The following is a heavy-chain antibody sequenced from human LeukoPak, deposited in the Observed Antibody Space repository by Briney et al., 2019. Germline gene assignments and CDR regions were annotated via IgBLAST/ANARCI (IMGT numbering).Heavy chain of an antibody. D-gene: IGHD3-10*01. CDR2: ISSSGSTI. V-gene: IGHV3-48*04. CDR3: ARGYARSYFDY. CDR1: GFTFSSYG. Sequence: GGSLRLSCAASGFTFSSYGMHWVRQAPGKGLEWVSYISSSGSTIYYADSVKGRFTISRDNAKNSLYLQMNSLRAEDTAVYYCARGYARSYFDYWGQGTLVTVSS. J-gene: IGHJ4*02.